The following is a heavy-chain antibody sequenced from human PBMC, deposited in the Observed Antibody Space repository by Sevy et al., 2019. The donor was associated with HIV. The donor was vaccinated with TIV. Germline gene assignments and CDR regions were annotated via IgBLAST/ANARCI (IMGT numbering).Heavy chain of an antibody. V-gene: IGHV3-23*01. CDR3: AKVWGAGYCSSTSCYGSGVDY. Sequence: GGSLRLSCAASGFTFSSYAMNWVRQAPGKGLEWVSAISGSGGSTYYADSVKGRFTISGDNSKNTLYLQMNSLRAEDTAVYYCAKVWGAGYCSSTSCYGSGVDYWGQGALVTVSS. CDR1: GFTFSSYA. D-gene: IGHD2-2*01. J-gene: IGHJ4*02. CDR2: ISGSGGST.